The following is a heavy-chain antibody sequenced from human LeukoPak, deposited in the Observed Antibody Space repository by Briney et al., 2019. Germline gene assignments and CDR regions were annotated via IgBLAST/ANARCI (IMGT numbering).Heavy chain of an antibody. Sequence: GGSLRLSCAASGFTFSSYGMSWVRQAPGKGLGWVSGISVSGGSTYFADSVKGRFTISSDNLKNTLYLQMNSLRAEDTAVYYCARMTPMAIAFYFDYWGQGTLVTVSS. CDR2: ISVSGGST. J-gene: IGHJ4*02. CDR1: GFTFSSYG. CDR3: ARMTPMAIAFYFDY. V-gene: IGHV3-23*01. D-gene: IGHD5-18*01.